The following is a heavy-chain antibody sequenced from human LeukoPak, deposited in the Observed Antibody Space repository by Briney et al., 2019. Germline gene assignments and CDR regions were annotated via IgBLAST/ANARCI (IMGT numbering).Heavy chain of an antibody. J-gene: IGHJ4*02. CDR3: AKHGSGSYQAY. CDR2: IYYSGST. V-gene: IGHV4-31*03. D-gene: IGHD3-10*01. CDR1: GGSISSGGYY. Sequence: PSETLSLTCTVSGGSISSGGYYWSWIRQHPGKGLEWIGYIYYSGSTYYNPSLKSRVTISVDTSKNQFSLKLSSVTAADTAVYYCAKHGSGSYQAYWGQGTLVTVSS.